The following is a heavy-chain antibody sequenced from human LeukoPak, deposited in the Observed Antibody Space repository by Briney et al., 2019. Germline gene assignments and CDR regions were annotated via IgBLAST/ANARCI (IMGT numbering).Heavy chain of an antibody. CDR2: FYYSGST. CDR3: ARRYDILTGHKGYFDY. J-gene: IGHJ4*02. V-gene: IGHV4-39*01. CDR1: GGSISSSSYY. Sequence: KPSETLSLTCTVSGGSISSSSYYWGWIRQPPGKGLEWIGSFYYSGSTNYNPSLKSRVTVSVDTSKNQFSLGLSSVTAADTAVYYCARRYDILTGHKGYFDYWGQGALVTVSS. D-gene: IGHD3-9*01.